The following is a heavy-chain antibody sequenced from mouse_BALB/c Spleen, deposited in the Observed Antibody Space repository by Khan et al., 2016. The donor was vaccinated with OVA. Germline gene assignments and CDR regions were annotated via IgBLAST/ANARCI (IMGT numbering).Heavy chain of an antibody. J-gene: IGHJ2*01. CDR2: ISYSGRT. CDR3: AGAVAIATVVPTDFDY. CDR1: GYSITRDYA. V-gene: IGHV3-2*02. Sequence: EVQLQESGPGLVKPSQSLSLTCTVTGYSITRDYAWNWIRQFPGNKLEWMGYISYSGRTSYNPSLKSRISITRDTSKNQFFLQLNSVTTEDTATYYCAGAVAIATVVPTDFDYWGQGTTLTVSS. D-gene: IGHD1-1*01.